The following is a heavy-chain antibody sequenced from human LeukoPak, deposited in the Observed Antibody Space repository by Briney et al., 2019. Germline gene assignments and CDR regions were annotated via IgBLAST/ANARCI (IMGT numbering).Heavy chain of an antibody. V-gene: IGHV4-39*07. CDR2: IHYSGNT. CDR1: GGSISRSDYF. Sequence: SETLSLTCTLSGGSISRSDYFWGWVRQPPGKGLEWIGSIHYSGNTYYNPSLESRVTISVDTSKNQFSLNLTSVTAADTAVYYCARYGSGTYPRFDYWGQGILVTVSS. D-gene: IGHD3-10*01. CDR3: ARYGSGTYPRFDY. J-gene: IGHJ4*02.